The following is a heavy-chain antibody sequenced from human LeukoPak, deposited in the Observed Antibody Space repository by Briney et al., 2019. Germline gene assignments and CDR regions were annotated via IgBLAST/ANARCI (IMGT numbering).Heavy chain of an antibody. J-gene: IGHJ4*02. Sequence: SETLSLTCTVSGGSISSSSYYWGWIRQPPGKGLEWIGSIYYSGSTYYNPSLKSRVTISVDTSKNQFSLKLSSVTAADTAVYYCARIKYNWNYNSIDYWGQGTLVTVSS. D-gene: IGHD1-7*01. CDR2: IYYSGST. V-gene: IGHV4-39*07. CDR1: GGSISSSSYY. CDR3: ARIKYNWNYNSIDY.